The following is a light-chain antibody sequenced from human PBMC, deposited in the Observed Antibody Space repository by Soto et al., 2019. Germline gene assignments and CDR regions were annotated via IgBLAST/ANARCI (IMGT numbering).Light chain of an antibody. CDR1: SSDVGGYNY. CDR3: SSYAGSSTLVV. Sequence: QSALTQPPSASGSPGQSVTISCTGTSSDVGGYNYVSWYQQHPGKAPKLMIYEVSKRPSGVPDRFSGSKSGNTASLTVSGLQAEDEADYYCSSYAGSSTLVVFGTGTKLTVL. V-gene: IGLV2-8*01. CDR2: EVS. J-gene: IGLJ1*01.